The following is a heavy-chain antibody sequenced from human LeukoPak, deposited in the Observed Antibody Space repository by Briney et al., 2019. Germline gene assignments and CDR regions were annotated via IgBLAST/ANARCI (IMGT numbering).Heavy chain of an antibody. CDR1: GFTFSSYW. CDR2: INPDGSII. D-gene: IGHD3-22*01. J-gene: IGHJ4*02. CDR3: ARDPSQYYDRSGYTDY. V-gene: IGHV3-74*01. Sequence: GGSLRLSCAASGFTFSSYWLHWVRQAPGKGLVWVSRINPDGSIISYADSVKGRFTISRDNAKNTLYLQMSSLGAEDTAVYYCARDPSQYYDRSGYTDYWGQGTLGTVSS.